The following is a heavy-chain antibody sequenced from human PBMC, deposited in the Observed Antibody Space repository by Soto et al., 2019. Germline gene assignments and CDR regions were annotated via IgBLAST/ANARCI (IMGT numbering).Heavy chain of an antibody. Sequence: PGESLKISCKASGYSFATYWIGWVRQMPGKGLEWMGIIYPGDSDTMYSPSFQGQVIILADLSSNTTYLQWSSSKASVTALYYCARQHGVDPYNGWIDPWGQGNLVIVSS. J-gene: IGHJ5*02. D-gene: IGHD2-8*01. CDR2: IYPGDSDT. CDR1: GYSFATYW. CDR3: ARQHGVDPYNGWIDP. V-gene: IGHV5-51*01.